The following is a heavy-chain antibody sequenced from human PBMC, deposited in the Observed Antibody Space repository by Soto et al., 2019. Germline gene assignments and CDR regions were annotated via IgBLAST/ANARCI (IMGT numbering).Heavy chain of an antibody. V-gene: IGHV3-9*01. D-gene: IGHD6-6*01. CDR3: AKACFASQLVRDFDY. CDR2: ISWNSGSI. CDR1: GFTFDDYA. Sequence: EVQLVESGGGLVQPGRSLRLSCAASGFTFDDYAMHWVRQAPGKGLEWVSGISWNSGSIGYADSVKGRFTISRDNAKNSLYLQMNSLRAEDTALYYCAKACFASQLVRDFDYWGQGTLVTVSS. J-gene: IGHJ4*02.